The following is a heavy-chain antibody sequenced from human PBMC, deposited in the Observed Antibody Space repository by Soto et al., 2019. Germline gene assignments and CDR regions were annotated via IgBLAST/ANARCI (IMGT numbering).Heavy chain of an antibody. CDR2: IYYSGST. J-gene: IGHJ6*02. V-gene: IGHV4-39*02. D-gene: IGHD1-26*01. CDR3: AKEGGNHYYYYAMDV. CDR1: GGNSINSCCY. Sequence: SLTLPHTCSVSGGNSINSCCYWGRKRQPPGKGLEWIGSIYYSGSTYYNPSLKGRVTISVDTSKNLFSLQLNSVTPEDTAVYYCAKEGGNHYYYYAMDVWGQGTTVTVSS.